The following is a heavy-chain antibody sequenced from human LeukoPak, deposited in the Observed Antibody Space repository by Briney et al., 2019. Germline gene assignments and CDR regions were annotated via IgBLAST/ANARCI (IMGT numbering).Heavy chain of an antibody. V-gene: IGHV1-2*02. Sequence: GASVKVSCKASGYTFTDYYIQWVRQAPGQGLEWMGGINPNSGGTSYSQKFQGRVTMTRDTSISTAYMELTRLRSDDTAVYYCAREEYGDYLYYYYYYMDVWGKGTTVTVSS. CDR2: INPNSGGT. CDR3: AREEYGDYLYYYYYYMDV. D-gene: IGHD4-17*01. J-gene: IGHJ6*03. CDR1: GYTFTDYY.